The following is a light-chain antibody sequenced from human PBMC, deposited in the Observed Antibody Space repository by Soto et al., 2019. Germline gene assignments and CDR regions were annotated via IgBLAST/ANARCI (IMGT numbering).Light chain of an antibody. V-gene: IGLV7-46*01. CDR3: LLSYSGARPYVV. CDR1: TGAVTSGHY. J-gene: IGLJ2*01. Sequence: QGVVTQEPSLTVSPGGTVTLTCGSSTGAVTSGHYPYWFQQKPGQAPRTLIYDTSNKHSWTPARFSGSLLGGKAALTLSGAQPEDEAEYYCLLSYSGARPYVVLGGGTKLTVL. CDR2: DTS.